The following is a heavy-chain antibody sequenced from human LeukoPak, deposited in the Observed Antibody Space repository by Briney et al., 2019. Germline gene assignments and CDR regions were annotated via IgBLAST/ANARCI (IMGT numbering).Heavy chain of an antibody. CDR1: GGSISSYY. J-gene: IGHJ4*02. V-gene: IGHV4-59*01. Sequence: PSETLSLTCTVSGGSISSYYWSWIRQPPGKGLEWIGYIYYSGSTNYNPSLKSRVTISVDTSKNQFSLKLSSVTAADTAVYYCARGTRVYGDYEGWGQGTLVTVSS. D-gene: IGHD4-17*01. CDR3: ARGTRVYGDYEG. CDR2: IYYSGST.